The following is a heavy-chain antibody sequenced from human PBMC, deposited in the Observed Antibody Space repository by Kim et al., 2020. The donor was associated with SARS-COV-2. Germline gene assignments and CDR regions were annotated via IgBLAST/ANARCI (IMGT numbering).Heavy chain of an antibody. CDR3: ARWRGPQSEYDY. CDR2: IKEDGSEK. CDR1: GFTFRNHW. J-gene: IGHJ4*02. D-gene: IGHD3-3*01. V-gene: IGHV3-7*01. Sequence: GGSLRLSCVASGFTFRNHWMGWVGQAPGKGRECVANIKEDGSEKEYVESVKGRFTISRDNDKKSLYLQMNSLRVEDTAFYYCARWRGPQSEYDYWGQGTLVTLSS.